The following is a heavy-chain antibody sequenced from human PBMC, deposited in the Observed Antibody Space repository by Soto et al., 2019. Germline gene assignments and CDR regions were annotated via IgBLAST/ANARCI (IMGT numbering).Heavy chain of an antibody. Sequence: QVQLVESGGGVVQPGRSLRLSCAASGFPFITYGMHWVREGPGKGLEWVAVISYDGSNKFYADSVKGRFTISRDNSKNTLYLQMNSLRPEDTALDYCVAGQYYCDYRGQGTLVSVSS. CDR3: VAGQYYCDY. V-gene: IGHV3-30*03. J-gene: IGHJ4*02. CDR2: ISYDGSNK. CDR1: GFPFITYG.